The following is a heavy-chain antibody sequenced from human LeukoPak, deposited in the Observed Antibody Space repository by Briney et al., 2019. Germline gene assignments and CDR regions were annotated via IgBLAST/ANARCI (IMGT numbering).Heavy chain of an antibody. CDR3: AKDRGSGWYGIDY. CDR2: ISWNSGSL. D-gene: IGHD6-19*01. J-gene: IGHJ4*02. CDR1: GFTFDDYA. Sequence: AGRSLRLSCAASGFTFDDYAMHWVRQAPGKGLEWASGISWNSGSLAYADSVKGRFTISRDNAKNSLYLQMNSLRTEDTALYYCAKDRGSGWYGIDYWGQGTLVTVSS. V-gene: IGHV3-9*01.